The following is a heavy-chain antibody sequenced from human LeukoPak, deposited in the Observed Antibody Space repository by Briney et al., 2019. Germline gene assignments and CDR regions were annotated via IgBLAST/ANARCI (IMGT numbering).Heavy chain of an antibody. CDR1: GGSISSYY. D-gene: IGHD5-12*01. CDR2: IYYSGST. Sequence: SETLSLTCTVSGGSISSYYWSWIRQPPGKGLEWIGYIYYSGSTNYNPSLKSRVTISVDTSKNRFSLKLSSVTAADTAVYYCARVTGYDWERSYDYWGQGTLVTVSS. V-gene: IGHV4-59*01. CDR3: ARVTGYDWERSYDY. J-gene: IGHJ4*02.